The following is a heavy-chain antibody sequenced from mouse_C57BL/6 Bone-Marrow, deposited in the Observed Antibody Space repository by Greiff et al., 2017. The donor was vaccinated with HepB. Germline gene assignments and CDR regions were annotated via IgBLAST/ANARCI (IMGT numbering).Heavy chain of an antibody. CDR1: GYTFTSYW. CDR3: ARDTTVVAPGFMDY. CDR2: IYPGSGST. D-gene: IGHD1-1*01. Sequence: VQLQQPGAELVKPGASVKMSCKASGYTFTSYWITWVKQRPGQGLEWIGDIYPGSGSTNYNEKFKSKATLTVDTSSSTAYMQLSSLTSEDSAVYYCARDTTVVAPGFMDYWGQGTSVTVSS. J-gene: IGHJ4*01. V-gene: IGHV1-55*01.